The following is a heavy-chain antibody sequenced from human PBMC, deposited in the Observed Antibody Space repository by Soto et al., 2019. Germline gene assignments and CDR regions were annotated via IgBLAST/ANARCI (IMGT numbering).Heavy chain of an antibody. CDR2: VIPIFSIM. D-gene: IGHD3-3*01. Sequence: QVQLVQSGAEVKKPGSSVKVSCKASGGTLSNYAIAWVRLAPGQGLEWVGGVIPIFSIMKYAQKFQDRVTFTADDSTNTAYMELSSLTSEGTAVYYCARGRTIFGVVNFDYWGQGTLVTVSS. CDR1: GGTLSNYA. CDR3: ARGRTIFGVVNFDY. J-gene: IGHJ4*02. V-gene: IGHV1-69*01.